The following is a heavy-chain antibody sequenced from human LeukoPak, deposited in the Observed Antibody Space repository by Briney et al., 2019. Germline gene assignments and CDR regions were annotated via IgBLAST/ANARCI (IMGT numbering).Heavy chain of an antibody. Sequence: PGGPLRLSCAASGFTFSSYWMSWVRQAPGKGLEWVANIKQDGSEKYYVDSVKGRFTISRDNAKNSLYLQMNSLTAEDTAVYYCAKSGIAAAGQRGYFDNWGQGALVTVSS. CDR1: GFTFSSYW. J-gene: IGHJ4*02. V-gene: IGHV3-7*02. CDR3: AKSGIAAAGQRGYFDN. D-gene: IGHD6-13*01. CDR2: IKQDGSEK.